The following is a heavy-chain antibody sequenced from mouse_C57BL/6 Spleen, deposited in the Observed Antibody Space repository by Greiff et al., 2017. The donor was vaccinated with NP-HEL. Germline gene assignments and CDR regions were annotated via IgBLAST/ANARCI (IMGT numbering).Heavy chain of an antibody. V-gene: IGHV5-16*01. CDR2: INYDGSST. J-gene: IGHJ1*03. D-gene: IGHD2-3*01. Sequence: EVQLVESEGGLVQPGSSMKLSCTASGFTFSDYYMAWVRQVPEKGLEWVANINYDGSSTYYLDSLKSRFIISRDNAKNILYLQMSSLKSEDTATYYCARDHLDGYFTDWHWYFDVWGTGTTVTVSS. CDR3: ARDHLDGYFTDWHWYFDV. CDR1: GFTFSDYY.